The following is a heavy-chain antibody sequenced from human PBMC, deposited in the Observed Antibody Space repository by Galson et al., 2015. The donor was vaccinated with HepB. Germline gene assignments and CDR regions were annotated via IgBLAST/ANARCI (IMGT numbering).Heavy chain of an antibody. CDR1: GYTFTSYG. D-gene: IGHD2-2*01. J-gene: IGHJ5*02. Sequence: QSGAEVKKPGASVKVSCKASGYTFTSYGISWVRQAPGQGLEWKGWISAYNGNTNYAQKVQGRVTITTDTSTSTAYMELRSLRSDDTAVYYCARDRVVVPAAPLADPWGQGTLVTVSS. CDR3: ARDRVVVPAAPLADP. CDR2: ISAYNGNT. V-gene: IGHV1-18*01.